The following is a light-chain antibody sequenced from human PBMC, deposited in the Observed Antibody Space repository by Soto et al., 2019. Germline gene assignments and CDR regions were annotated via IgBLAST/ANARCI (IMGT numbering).Light chain of an antibody. CDR3: QHYNSYSEA. CDR1: QTISSW. Sequence: DIQMTQSPSTLSGSVGDRVTITCRASQTISSWLAWYQQKPGKAPKLLIYKASTLKSGVPSRFSGSGSGTEFNLTINSPQPEDFATYYCQHYNSYSEAFGQGTKVELK. V-gene: IGKV1-5*03. J-gene: IGKJ1*01. CDR2: KAS.